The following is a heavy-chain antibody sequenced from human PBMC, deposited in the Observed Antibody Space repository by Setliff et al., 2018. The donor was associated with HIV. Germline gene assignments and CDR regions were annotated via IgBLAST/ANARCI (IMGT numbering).Heavy chain of an antibody. Sequence: GPSVKVSCKASGYTFSNYDINWVRQATGQGLEWMGWMNPKSGNSGHAQKFQGRITMTRNTSITTAYMELISLKSEDTAVYYCARGRYSSGLTDYWGQGTLVTVLL. V-gene: IGHV1-8*02. CDR1: GYTFSNYD. CDR3: ARGRYSSGLTDY. CDR2: MNPKSGNS. D-gene: IGHD6-19*01. J-gene: IGHJ4*02.